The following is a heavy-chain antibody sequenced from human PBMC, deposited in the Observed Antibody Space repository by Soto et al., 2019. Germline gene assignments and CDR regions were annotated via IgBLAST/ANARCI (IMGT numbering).Heavy chain of an antibody. CDR3: ARDINSWSLVMDV. J-gene: IGHJ6*02. V-gene: IGHV1-8*01. D-gene: IGHD6-13*01. CDR1: GYTFNSYD. Sequence: ASVKVSCKTYGYTFNSYDINWVRQATGQGLEWMGWMNPNTGNTGYAQKFQGRVTMTRDTSKSTAYMELSSLRSDDTALYFCARDINSWSLVMDVWGQGTTVTVSS. CDR2: MNPNTGNT.